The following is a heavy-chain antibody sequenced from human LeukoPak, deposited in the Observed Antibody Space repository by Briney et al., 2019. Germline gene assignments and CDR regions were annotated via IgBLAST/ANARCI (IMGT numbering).Heavy chain of an antibody. Sequence: KTSQTLSLTCTVSGGSISSSYYWGWIRQPPGKGLEWIGSIYYSGSTYYNPSLKSRVTISVDTSKNQFSLKLSSVTAADTAVYYCARHKNYVWGSYRQGYFQHWGQGTLVTVSS. CDR2: IYYSGST. CDR3: ARHKNYVWGSYRQGYFQH. CDR1: GGSISSSYY. D-gene: IGHD3-16*02. J-gene: IGHJ1*01. V-gene: IGHV4-39*01.